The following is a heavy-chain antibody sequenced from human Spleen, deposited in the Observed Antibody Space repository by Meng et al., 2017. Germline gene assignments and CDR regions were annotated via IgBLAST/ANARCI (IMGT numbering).Heavy chain of an antibody. CDR1: GFTFSNAW. CDR2: ISSSGSTI. CDR3: ARDYGDYASVNFDY. D-gene: IGHD4-17*01. Sequence: GESLKISCAASGFTFSNAWMTWVRQAPGKGLEWVSYISSSGSTIYYADSVKGRFTISRDNSKNTLYLQMNNLRAEDTAVYYCARDYGDYASVNFDYWGQGTLVTVSS. V-gene: IGHV3-48*01. J-gene: IGHJ4*02.